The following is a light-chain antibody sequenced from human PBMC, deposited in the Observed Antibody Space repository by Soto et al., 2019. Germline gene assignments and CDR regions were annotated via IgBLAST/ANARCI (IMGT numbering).Light chain of an antibody. CDR2: GNS. J-gene: IGLJ2*01. CDR1: SSNIGAGYD. Sequence: QSVLTQPPSVSGAPGQRVTISCTGSSSNIGAGYDVHWYQQLPGTAPQLRIYGNSKRPSGVPDRFSGSKSGTSASLAITGLQAEYEADYYCQSYDSSLSVVFGGGTKLTVL. V-gene: IGLV1-40*01. CDR3: QSYDSSLSVV.